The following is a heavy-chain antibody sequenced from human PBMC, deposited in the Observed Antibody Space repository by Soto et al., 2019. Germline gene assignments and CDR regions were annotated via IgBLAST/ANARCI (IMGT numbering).Heavy chain of an antibody. V-gene: IGHV3-23*01. D-gene: IGHD3-16*01. J-gene: IGHJ4*02. CDR2: ISATGGGT. CDR3: AKDRRAGGNSAFYFDF. CDR1: GFKFSNYA. Sequence: GRSLRLSCAASGFKFSNYAMSWVRQAPGKGLEWVSLISATGGGTYYADSVKGRFTISRDNSHNTLYLQVHSLTAEDTTVYYCAKDRRAGGNSAFYFDFWGQGAQVTSPQ.